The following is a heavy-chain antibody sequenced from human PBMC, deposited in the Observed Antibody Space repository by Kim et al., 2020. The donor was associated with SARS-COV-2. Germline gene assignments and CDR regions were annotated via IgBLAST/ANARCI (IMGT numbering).Heavy chain of an antibody. CDR2: INPSGGST. Sequence: ASVKVSCKASGYTFTSYYMHWVRQAPGQGLEWMGIINPSGGSTSYAQKFQGRVTMTRDTSTSTVYMELSSLRSEDTAVYYCARAWGDILTGYGESRPIDYWGQGTLVTVSS. J-gene: IGHJ4*02. CDR1: GYTFTSYY. V-gene: IGHV1-46*01. CDR3: ARAWGDILTGYGESRPIDY. D-gene: IGHD3-9*01.